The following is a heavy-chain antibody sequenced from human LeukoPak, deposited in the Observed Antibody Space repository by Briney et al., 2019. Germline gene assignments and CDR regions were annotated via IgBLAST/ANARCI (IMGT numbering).Heavy chain of an antibody. CDR3: ARESLAGVKYYYGMDV. CDR1: GYTFTSYY. Sequence: GASVKVSCKASGYTFTSYYMHWVRQAPGQGLEWMGIINPSGGSTSYAQKFQGRVTMTRDTSTSTVYMELSSLRSEDAAVYYCARESLAGVKYYYGMDVWGQGTTVTVSS. CDR2: INPSGGST. J-gene: IGHJ6*02. D-gene: IGHD2-8*01. V-gene: IGHV1-46*01.